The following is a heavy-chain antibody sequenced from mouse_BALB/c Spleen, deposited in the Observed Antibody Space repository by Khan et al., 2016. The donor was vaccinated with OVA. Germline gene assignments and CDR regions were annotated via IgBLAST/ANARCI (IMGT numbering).Heavy chain of an antibody. CDR2: ILPGSNST. CDR1: GYTFSSYW. CDR3: ARGNYYGSTSWFGY. V-gene: IGHV1-9*01. Sequence: VELVESGAELMKPGASVKISCKATGYTFSSYWIEWVKQRPGHGLEWIGEILPGSNSTNYTERFKGKVTITADTSSNTAYMQLSSLTSEDSAIYYCARGNYYGSTSWFGYWGQGTLVTVSA. J-gene: IGHJ3*01. D-gene: IGHD1-1*01.